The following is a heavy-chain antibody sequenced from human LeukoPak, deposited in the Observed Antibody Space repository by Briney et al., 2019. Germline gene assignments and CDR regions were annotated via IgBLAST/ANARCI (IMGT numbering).Heavy chain of an antibody. CDR3: ANSYGDYVDFRYYGMDV. Sequence: GRSLRLSCAASGFTFSSYGMHWVRQAPGKGLEWVAVISYDGSNKYYADSVKGRFTISRDNSKNTLYLQMNSLRAEDTAVYYCANSYGDYVDFRYYGMDVWGQGTTVTVSS. D-gene: IGHD4-17*01. V-gene: IGHV3-30*18. CDR1: GFTFSSYG. J-gene: IGHJ6*02. CDR2: ISYDGSNK.